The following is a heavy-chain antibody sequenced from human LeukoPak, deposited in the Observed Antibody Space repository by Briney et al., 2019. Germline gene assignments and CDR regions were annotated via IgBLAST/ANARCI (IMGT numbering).Heavy chain of an antibody. J-gene: IGHJ4*02. Sequence: SETLSLTCAVSGGSISSGGYSWSWIRQPPGKGLEWIGYIYHSGSTYYNPSLKGRLTISVDRSKNQFSLKLSSVTAADTAVYYCARGVSGSYTPNYFDYWGQGTLVTVSS. CDR1: GGSISSGGYS. D-gene: IGHD1-26*01. V-gene: IGHV4-30-2*01. CDR3: ARGVSGSYTPNYFDY. CDR2: IYHSGST.